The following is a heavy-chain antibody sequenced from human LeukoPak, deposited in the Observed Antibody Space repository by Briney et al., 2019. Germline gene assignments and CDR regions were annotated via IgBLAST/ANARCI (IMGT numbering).Heavy chain of an antibody. CDR3: ARDRPTLTGYYPFDY. V-gene: IGHV3-30*02. D-gene: IGHD3-9*01. Sequence: AGGSLRLSCGASGFTFSSYGMHWVRQGPGKGLEWVAFIRHDGSKKYHADSVKGRFTISRDNSKNTLYLQMNSLRAEDTAVYYCARDRPTLTGYYPFDYWGQGTLVTVSS. CDR2: IRHDGSKK. J-gene: IGHJ4*02. CDR1: GFTFSSYG.